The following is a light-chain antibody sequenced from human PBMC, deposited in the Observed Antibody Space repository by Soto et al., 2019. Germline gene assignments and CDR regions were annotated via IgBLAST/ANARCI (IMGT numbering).Light chain of an antibody. Sequence: QSALTQPPSASGSPGQSVTISCSGTSSDVGGYNFVSWYQQHPGKAPKFLIYEVRKRPSGVPARFSSSKSGNTASLTISGLQAEDEADYYCSSSAGSNNYVFGTGTKVTVL. V-gene: IGLV2-8*01. CDR2: EVR. J-gene: IGLJ1*01. CDR3: SSSAGSNNYV. CDR1: SSDVGGYNF.